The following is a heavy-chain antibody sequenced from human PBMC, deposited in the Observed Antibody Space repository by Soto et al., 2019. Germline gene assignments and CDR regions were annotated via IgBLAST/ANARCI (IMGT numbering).Heavy chain of an antibody. CDR1: GYTLTSYG. CDR2: ISAYNGNT. V-gene: IGHV1-18*01. D-gene: IGHD2-8*01. Sequence: ASVKVSCKASGYTLTSYGISWVRQAPGQRLEWMGWISAYNGNTNYAQKLKGRVTMTTDTSTSTAYMELRSLRSDDTAVYYCARIPSCTNGVCYIGWFDPWGQGTLVTVSS. CDR3: ARIPSCTNGVCYIGWFDP. J-gene: IGHJ5*02.